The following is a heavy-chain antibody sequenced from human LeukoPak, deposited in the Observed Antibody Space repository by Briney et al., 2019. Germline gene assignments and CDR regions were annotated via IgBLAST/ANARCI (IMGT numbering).Heavy chain of an antibody. V-gene: IGHV3-48*02. CDR2: ISISSSTI. Sequence: PGGSLRLSCAASGFTFSSYSMNWVRHAPGKWLGWVSYISISSSTIYYADSVEGRFTISRDNAKNSLYLQMNSLRDEDTAVYYCARDREYYCGSGSYPYYFDYWGQRTLVTVSS. CDR3: ARDREYYCGSGSYPYYFDY. CDR1: GFTFSSYS. D-gene: IGHD3-10*01. J-gene: IGHJ4*02.